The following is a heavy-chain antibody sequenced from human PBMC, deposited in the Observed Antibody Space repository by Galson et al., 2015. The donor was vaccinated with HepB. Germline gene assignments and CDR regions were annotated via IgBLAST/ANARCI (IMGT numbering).Heavy chain of an antibody. Sequence: SVKVSCKASGYTFDYYVLHWLRQAPGQRLEWMGWINAGNSNTKISQKFEARVIISRDRSATTAYMELTNLRSEDTAVYYCARALGRMTMERGVTPGCWCQATLVSVSS. J-gene: IGHJ4*02. CDR1: GYTFDYYV. CDR2: INAGNSNT. V-gene: IGHV1-3*01. CDR3: ARALGRMTMERGVTPGC. D-gene: IGHD3-10*01.